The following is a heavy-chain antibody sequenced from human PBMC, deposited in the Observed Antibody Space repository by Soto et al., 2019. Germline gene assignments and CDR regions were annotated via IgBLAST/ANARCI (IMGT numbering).Heavy chain of an antibody. CDR2: IYPGDSDT. Sequence: PGESLKISCKGSGYSFTSYWIGWVRQMPGKGLEWMGIIYPGDSDTRYSPSFQGQVTISADKSISTAYLQWSSLKASDTAMYYCASAKRSHYYDSSGYYRSYYYYGMDVWGQGTTVTVSS. CDR3: ASAKRSHYYDSSGYYRSYYYYGMDV. D-gene: IGHD3-22*01. V-gene: IGHV5-51*01. CDR1: GYSFTSYW. J-gene: IGHJ6*02.